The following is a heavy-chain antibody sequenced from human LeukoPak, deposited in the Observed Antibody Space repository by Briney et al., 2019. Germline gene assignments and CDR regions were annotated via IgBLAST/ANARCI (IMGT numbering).Heavy chain of an antibody. J-gene: IGHJ4*02. CDR1: GFTFDDYA. V-gene: IGHV3-9*01. D-gene: IGHD5-24*01. Sequence: GGSLRLSCAASGFTFDDYAMHWVRQAPGKGLEWVSGISWSSGSIGYADSVKGRFTISRDNAKNSLYLQMNSLRAEDTALYYCAKDLRDGYNINYFDYWGQGTLVTVSS. CDR2: ISWSSGSI. CDR3: AKDLRDGYNINYFDY.